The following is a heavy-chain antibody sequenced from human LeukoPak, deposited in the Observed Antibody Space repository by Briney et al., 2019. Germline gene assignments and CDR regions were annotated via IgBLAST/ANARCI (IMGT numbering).Heavy chain of an antibody. J-gene: IGHJ6*03. D-gene: IGHD6-13*01. CDR3: ARAGVWGSSWYERYYYYYMDV. CDR1: GYTFTGYY. V-gene: IGHV1-2*02. Sequence: ASVKVSCKASGYTFTGYYMHWVRQAPGQGLEWMGWINPNSGGTNYAQKFQGRVTMTRDTSISTAYMELNRLRSDDTAVYYCARAGVWGSSWYERYYYYYMDVWGKGTTVTVSS. CDR2: INPNSGGT.